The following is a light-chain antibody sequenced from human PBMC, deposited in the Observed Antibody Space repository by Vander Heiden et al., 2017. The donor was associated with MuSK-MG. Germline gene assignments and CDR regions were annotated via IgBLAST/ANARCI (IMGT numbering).Light chain of an antibody. CDR2: QDS. Sequence: SYELTQPPSVSVPPGQTASITCSGDKLGDKYACWYQQKPGQSPVLVIYQDSKRPAGIPERFSGSNSGNTATLTISGTQAVDEAYYYCQAWDSSTVVFGGGTKLTVL. CDR3: QAWDSSTVV. CDR1: KLGDKY. J-gene: IGLJ2*01. V-gene: IGLV3-1*01.